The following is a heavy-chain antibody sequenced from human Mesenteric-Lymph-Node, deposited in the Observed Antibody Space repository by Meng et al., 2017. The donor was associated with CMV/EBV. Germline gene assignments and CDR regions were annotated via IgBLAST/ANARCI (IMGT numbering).Heavy chain of an antibody. V-gene: IGHV1-69*02. Sequence: SVKVSCKASGGTFSSYTISWVRQAPGQGLEWMGRIIPILGIANYAQKFQGRVTITTDESTSTAYMELSSLRSEDTAVYYCARPKYQVHDAFDMWGQGTLVTVSS. CDR3: ARPKYQVHDAFDM. J-gene: IGHJ3*02. D-gene: IGHD2-2*01. CDR1: GGTFSSYT. CDR2: IIPILGIA.